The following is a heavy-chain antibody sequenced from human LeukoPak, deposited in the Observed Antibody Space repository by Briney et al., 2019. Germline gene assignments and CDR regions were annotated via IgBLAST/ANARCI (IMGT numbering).Heavy chain of an antibody. V-gene: IGHV3-49*04. D-gene: IGHD7-27*01. CDR1: GFTFSSYS. CDR2: IRSKAYGGTT. CDR3: TRTQSYYLGY. J-gene: IGHJ4*02. Sequence: GGSLRLSCAASGFTFSSYSMNWVRQAPGKGLEWVGFIRSKAYGGTTEYAASVKGRFTISRDDSKSIAYLQMNSLKTEDTAVYYCTRTQSYYLGYWGQGTLVTVSS.